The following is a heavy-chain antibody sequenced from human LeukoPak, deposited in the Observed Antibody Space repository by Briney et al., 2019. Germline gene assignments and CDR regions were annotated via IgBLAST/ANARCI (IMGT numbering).Heavy chain of an antibody. D-gene: IGHD1-26*01. J-gene: IGHJ3*02. CDR1: GFTFSSYS. CDR3: ARGGWELHDAFDI. V-gene: IGHV3-21*01. CDR2: ISSSSSYI. Sequence: PGRSLRLSCAASGFTFSSYSMNWVRQAPGKGPEWVSSISSSSSYIYYADSVKGRFTISRDNAKNSLYLQMNSLRAEDTAVYYCARGGWELHDAFDIWGQGTMVTVSS.